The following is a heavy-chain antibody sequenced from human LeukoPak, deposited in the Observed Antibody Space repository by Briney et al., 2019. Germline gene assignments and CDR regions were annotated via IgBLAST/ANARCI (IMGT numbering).Heavy chain of an antibody. CDR2: ITSSGRYI. V-gene: IGHV3-21*01. CDR1: GFTFSSYS. CDR3: TRKGSQWDFLVDY. D-gene: IGHD2/OR15-2a*01. Sequence: GGFLRLSCAASGFTFSSYSMNWVRQAPGKGLEWFSSITSSGRYIYYADSVKGRFTISRDNSENSLYLQMDSLAAEDTAVYYCTRKGSQWDFLVDYWGQGTRVAVSP. J-gene: IGHJ4*02.